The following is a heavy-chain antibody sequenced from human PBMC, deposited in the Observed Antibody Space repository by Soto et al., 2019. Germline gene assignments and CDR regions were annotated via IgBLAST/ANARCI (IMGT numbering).Heavy chain of an antibody. CDR1: GGSISSGSYY. V-gene: IGHV4-31*03. Sequence: SETLSLTCTVSGGSISSGSYYWSWIRQHPGKGLEWIGYIYYSGNTYYNPSLKSRVTISVDTSKNQFSLKLSSVTAADTAVYYCARERRDIILVPAAYFDYWGQGTLVTVSS. CDR3: ARERRDIILVPAAYFDY. J-gene: IGHJ4*02. CDR2: IYYSGNT. D-gene: IGHD2-2*01.